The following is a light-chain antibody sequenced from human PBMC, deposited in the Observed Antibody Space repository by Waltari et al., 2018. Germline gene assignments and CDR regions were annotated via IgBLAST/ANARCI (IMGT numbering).Light chain of an antibody. J-gene: IGLJ1*01. V-gene: IGLV1-40*01. Sequence: QSVLTQPPSVSGAPGQRVTIPCTGSNSNLGAGYDVHWYQQLPTKAPKLLIFANNDRPSGVPDRFSGSRSGPSASLAITGLQAEDEADYYCQSYESSLSHSVFGTGTKVSVL. CDR2: ANN. CDR1: NSNLGAGYD. CDR3: QSYESSLSHSV.